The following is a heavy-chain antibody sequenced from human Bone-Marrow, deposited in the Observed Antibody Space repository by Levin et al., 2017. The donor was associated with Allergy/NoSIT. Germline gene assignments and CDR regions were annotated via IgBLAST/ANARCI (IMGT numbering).Heavy chain of an antibody. J-gene: IGHJ4*02. CDR2: LDGSGYVT. V-gene: IGHV3-23*01. CDR3: AKDFPLSGNQKCFDY. D-gene: IGHD1-26*01. Sequence: GGSLRLSCAASGFTFGSYAMTWVRQAPGKGLEWVSALDGSGYVTYYADSVKGRFTISRDDSNNILYLQMNSLRAEDTAVYFCAKDFPLSGNQKCFDYWGQGTLVSVSS. CDR1: GFTFGSYA.